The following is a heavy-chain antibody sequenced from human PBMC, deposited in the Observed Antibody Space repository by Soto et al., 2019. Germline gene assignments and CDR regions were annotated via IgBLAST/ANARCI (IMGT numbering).Heavy chain of an antibody. CDR3: ATATISPVSSAYLHYRMDV. V-gene: IGHV1-69*01. CDR1: GGTFNNFA. D-gene: IGHD3-3*01. Sequence: QVQLVQSGAEVKKPGSSVKVSCQASGGTFNNFAFTWVRQAPGQGLEWLGGIIPVFDTANNAQRYQGRVTITADEFTSTVYIEMSSLSSDATAVYYCATATISPVSSAYLHYRMDVWGQGTTVTVSS. J-gene: IGHJ6*02. CDR2: IIPVFDTA.